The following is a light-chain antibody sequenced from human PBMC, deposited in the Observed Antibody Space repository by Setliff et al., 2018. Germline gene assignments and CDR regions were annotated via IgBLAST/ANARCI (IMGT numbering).Light chain of an antibody. Sequence: LTQPASVSGSPGQSITISCTGTSSDVGGYNYVSWYQQHPDKAPKLMIFDVSNRPSGVSNRFSGPKSGNTASLTISGLQAGDEADYYCSSYTSSSTQVFGTGTKVTVL. J-gene: IGLJ1*01. CDR2: DVS. V-gene: IGLV2-14*03. CDR1: SSDVGGYNY. CDR3: SSYTSSSTQV.